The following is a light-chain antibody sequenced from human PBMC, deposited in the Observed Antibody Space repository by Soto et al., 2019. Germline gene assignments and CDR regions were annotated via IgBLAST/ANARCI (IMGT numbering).Light chain of an antibody. Sequence: DIQMTQSPSSLSASIGDRVTITCRASQDISNHLAWYQQKLGRVPNLLIYAASTLQAGVPSRLSGSGSGTDFTLTISSLQPEDVATYYCQRYRSASTFGQGTRVEI. V-gene: IGKV1-27*01. CDR2: AAS. J-gene: IGKJ5*01. CDR3: QRYRSAST. CDR1: QDISNH.